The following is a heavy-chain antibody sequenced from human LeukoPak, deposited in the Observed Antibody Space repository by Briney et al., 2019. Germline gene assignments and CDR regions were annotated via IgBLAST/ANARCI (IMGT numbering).Heavy chain of an antibody. D-gene: IGHD3-10*01. Sequence: GASVKVSCKASGYTFTSYGISWVRQAPGQGLEWMGWISAYNGNTNYAQKLQGRVTVTTDTSTSTAYMELRSLRSDDTAVYYCARDSPASGLLWFGESYYFDYWGQGTLVTVSS. CDR3: ARDSPASGLLWFGESYYFDY. CDR1: GYTFTSYG. CDR2: ISAYNGNT. J-gene: IGHJ4*02. V-gene: IGHV1-18*04.